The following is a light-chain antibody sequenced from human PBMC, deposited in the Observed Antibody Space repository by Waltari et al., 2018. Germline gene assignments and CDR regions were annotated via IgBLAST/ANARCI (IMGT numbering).Light chain of an antibody. CDR3: QQYDKWPPRYT. Sequence: TQSPATLSVSPGETATLSCRASQSVTTNLAWYQQKLGQAPRLLIFAASTRATGVPVRFSGSGSGTEFTLSISSLQSEDCAVYYCQQYDKWPPRYTFGPGTRVEIK. CDR1: QSVTTN. CDR2: AAS. J-gene: IGKJ4*02. V-gene: IGKV3-15*01.